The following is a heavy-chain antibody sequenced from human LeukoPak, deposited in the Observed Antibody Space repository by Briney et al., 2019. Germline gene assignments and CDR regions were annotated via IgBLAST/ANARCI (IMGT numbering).Heavy chain of an antibody. D-gene: IGHD6-13*01. CDR2: ISAYNGNT. V-gene: IGHV1-18*01. CDR1: GYTFTSYG. J-gene: IGHJ5*02. Sequence: ASVKVSCKASGYTFTSYGISWVRQAPGQGLEWMGWISAYNGNTNYAQKLQGRVTMTTDTSTSTAYMELRSLRSDDTAVYYCARVVPIAAAGRYDWFDPWGQGTLVTVSS. CDR3: ARVVPIAAAGRYDWFDP.